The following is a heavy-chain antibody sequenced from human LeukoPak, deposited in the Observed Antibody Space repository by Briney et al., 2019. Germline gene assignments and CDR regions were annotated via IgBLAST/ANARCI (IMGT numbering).Heavy chain of an antibody. D-gene: IGHD3-10*01. V-gene: IGHV4-59*12. Sequence: PSETLSLTCTVSGGSISSYYWSWIRQPPGKGLEWIGYIYYSGSTNYNPSLKSRVTISVDTSKNQFSLKLSSVTAADTAVYYCARGRMVRGVISERAPRATEPYYFDYWGQGTLVTVSS. J-gene: IGHJ4*02. CDR2: IYYSGST. CDR1: GGSISSYY. CDR3: ARGRMVRGVISERAPRATEPYYFDY.